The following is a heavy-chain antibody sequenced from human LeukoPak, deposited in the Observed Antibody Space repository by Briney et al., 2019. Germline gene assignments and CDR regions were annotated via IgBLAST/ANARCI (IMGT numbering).Heavy chain of an antibody. Sequence: SETLSLTCGVSGYSISSHYWGWIRQPPGKGLGWIGTIYHSGITYYNPSLKSRVTISVDTSKNLFSLKLSSVTAADTAVYYCARTVVAATNWFDPWGQGTPVTVSS. CDR3: ARTVVAATNWFDP. V-gene: IGHV4-38-2*01. CDR1: GYSISSHY. J-gene: IGHJ5*02. CDR2: IYHSGIT. D-gene: IGHD2-15*01.